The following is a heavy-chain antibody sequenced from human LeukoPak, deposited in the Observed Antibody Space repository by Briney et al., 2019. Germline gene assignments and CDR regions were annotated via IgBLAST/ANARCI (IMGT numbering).Heavy chain of an antibody. CDR2: ISAYNGNT. J-gene: IGHJ6*02. CDR1: GYTFTDYY. V-gene: IGHV1-18*04. D-gene: IGHD3-22*01. Sequence: ASVKVSCKASGYTFTDYYMHWVQQAPGQGLEWMGWISAYNGNTNYAQKLQGRVTMTTDTSTSTAYMELRSLRSDDTAVYYCARANYYYDSSGYLHGMDVWGQGTTVTVSS. CDR3: ARANYYYDSSGYLHGMDV.